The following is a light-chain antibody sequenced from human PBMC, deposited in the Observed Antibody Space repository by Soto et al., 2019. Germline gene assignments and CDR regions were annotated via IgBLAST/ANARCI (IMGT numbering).Light chain of an antibody. J-gene: IGKJ1*01. CDR2: KAS. CDR3: QHYNSYSEA. V-gene: IGKV1-5*03. Sequence: DIQMTQSPSTLSGSVGDRFTLTCRASQSISSWLAWYQQKPGKAPKLLIYKASTLKSGVPSRFSGSGSGTEFTLTISSLQPDEFATYYCQHYNSYSEAFGKGSKVDIK. CDR1: QSISSW.